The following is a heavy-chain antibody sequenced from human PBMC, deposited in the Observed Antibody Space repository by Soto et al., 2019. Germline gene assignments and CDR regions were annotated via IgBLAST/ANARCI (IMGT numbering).Heavy chain of an antibody. CDR2: IWYDGSNK. CDR3: ASGKGYSYGYFDS. D-gene: IGHD5-18*01. CDR1: GFTFSTYG. Sequence: GGSLRLSCAASGFTFSTYGMHWVRQAPGKGLEWVAVIWYDGSNKYYADSVEGRFTISRDNSKNTLYLQMNSLRAEDTAVYYCASGKGYSYGYFDSWSQGTLVTVSS. J-gene: IGHJ4*02. V-gene: IGHV3-33*01.